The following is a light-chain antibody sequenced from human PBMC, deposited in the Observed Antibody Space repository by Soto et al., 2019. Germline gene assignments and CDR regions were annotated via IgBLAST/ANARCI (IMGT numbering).Light chain of an antibody. CDR2: GAS. CDR3: QQYGRSPFT. V-gene: IGKV3-20*01. Sequence: EIVLTKSPGTLSLSPGERATLSCMASQSVSSNNLAWYQQRPGQAPRVVIYGASTRATGIPERFSGSGSGTDFTLTISRLEHEDFAVYYCQQYGRSPFTFGPGTKADIK. J-gene: IGKJ3*01. CDR1: QSVSSNN.